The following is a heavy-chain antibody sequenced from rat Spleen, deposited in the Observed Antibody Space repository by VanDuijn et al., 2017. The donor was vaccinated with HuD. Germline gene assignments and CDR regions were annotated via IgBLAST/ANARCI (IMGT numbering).Heavy chain of an antibody. Sequence: EVQLVESGGGLVQPGRSLKLSCVASGFTFKNYWMTWIRQAPGKGLEWVASISYEGSSTYYPDSVKGRFTISRDNAKSTLYLQMDSLRSEDSATYYCAKGDYGGYSEPDWFAYWGQGTLVTVSS. CDR2: ISYEGSST. CDR3: AKGDYGGYSEPDWFAY. J-gene: IGHJ3*01. V-gene: IGHV5-31*01. CDR1: GFTFKNYW. D-gene: IGHD1-11*01.